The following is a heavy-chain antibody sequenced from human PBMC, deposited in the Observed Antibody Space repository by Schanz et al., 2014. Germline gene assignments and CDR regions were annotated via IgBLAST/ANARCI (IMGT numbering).Heavy chain of an antibody. CDR2: ISGSGVIT. Sequence: EVQLVESGGGLVQPGGSLRLSCATSGFTFSTYAMSWVRQAPGKGLEWVSGISGSGVITYYEDSVKGRFTISRDDAKNSLYLQMNSLRAEDTALYYCAKDRQTTVNRVGYYYGMDVWGQGTTVTVSS. CDR1: GFTFSTYA. CDR3: AKDRQTTVNRVGYYYGMDV. D-gene: IGHD4-4*01. V-gene: IGHV3-23*04. J-gene: IGHJ6*02.